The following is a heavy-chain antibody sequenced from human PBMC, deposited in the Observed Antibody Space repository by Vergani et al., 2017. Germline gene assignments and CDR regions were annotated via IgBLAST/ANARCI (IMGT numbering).Heavy chain of an antibody. Sequence: VQLQESGPGLVKSSETLSLTCSVSFDSIRNLYCNWIRQPPGKGLEWMGIIYPGDSDTRYSPSFQGQVTISADKSISTAYLQWSSLKASDTAMYYCARRGSYEDAFDIWGQGTMVTVSS. CDR1: FDSIRNLY. V-gene: IGHV5-51*01. J-gene: IGHJ3*02. CDR2: IYPGDSDT. D-gene: IGHD1-26*01. CDR3: ARRGSYEDAFDI.